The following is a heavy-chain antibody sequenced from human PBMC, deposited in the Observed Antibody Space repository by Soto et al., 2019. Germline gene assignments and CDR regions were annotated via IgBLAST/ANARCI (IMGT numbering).Heavy chain of an antibody. V-gene: IGHV1-18*04. J-gene: IGHJ5*02. CDR1: GYTFISHG. D-gene: IGHD4-17*01. Sequence: QVQLVQSGAEVKKPGASVKVTCQASGYTFISHGISWVRQAPGQGLEWVGWISPYNGDTKSAASVQGSLTMNTDPSTNTASMELRSLRSDDTAVYYCVRDIATVTNGDLLTNCFHPWGQGTLVTVSS. CDR2: ISPYNGDT. CDR3: VRDIATVTNGDLLTNCFHP.